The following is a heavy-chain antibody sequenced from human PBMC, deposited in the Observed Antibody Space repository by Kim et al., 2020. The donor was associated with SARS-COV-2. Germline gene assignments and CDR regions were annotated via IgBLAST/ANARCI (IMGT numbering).Heavy chain of an antibody. J-gene: IGHJ5*02. CDR2: IYNSGST. CDR3: ARGYCSGGTCYSGDWYSWFDP. Sequence: SETLSLTCTVSGGSISSGGYYWSWIRQHPGKGLEWIGYIYNSGSTYYNPSLKSRLTISVDTSKNQFSLKLSSVTAADTAVYHCARGYCSGGTCYSGDWYSWFDPWGQGTLVTVSS. V-gene: IGHV4-31*03. D-gene: IGHD2-15*01. CDR1: GGSISSGGYY.